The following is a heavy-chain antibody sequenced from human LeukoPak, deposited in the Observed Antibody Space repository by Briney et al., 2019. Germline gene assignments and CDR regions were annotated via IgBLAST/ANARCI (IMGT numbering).Heavy chain of an antibody. J-gene: IGHJ4*02. V-gene: IGHV4-59*01. Sequence: SETLSLTCTVSGGSISSYYWSWLRQPPGEGLEWIGYIYYSGSTNYNPSLKSRVTISVDTSKNQFSLKLSSVTAADTAVYYCATSIAAAGTRFDYWGQGTLVTVSS. CDR3: ATSIAAAGTRFDY. CDR1: GGSISSYY. CDR2: IYYSGST. D-gene: IGHD6-13*01.